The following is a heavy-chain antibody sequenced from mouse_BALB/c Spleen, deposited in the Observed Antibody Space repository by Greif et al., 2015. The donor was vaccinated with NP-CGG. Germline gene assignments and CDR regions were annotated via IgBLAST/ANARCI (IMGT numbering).Heavy chain of an antibody. CDR2: ISDGGSYT. V-gene: IGHV5-4*02. CDR3: ARDPPAYYYGSSHVYAMDY. J-gene: IGHJ4*01. D-gene: IGHD1-1*01. Sequence: EVQRVESGGGLVKPGGSLKLSCAASGFTFSDYYMYWVRQTPEKRLEWVATISDGGSYTYYPDSVKGRFTISRNNAKNNLYLQMSSLKSEDTAMYYCARDPPAYYYGSSHVYAMDYWGQGTSVTVSS. CDR1: GFTFSDYY.